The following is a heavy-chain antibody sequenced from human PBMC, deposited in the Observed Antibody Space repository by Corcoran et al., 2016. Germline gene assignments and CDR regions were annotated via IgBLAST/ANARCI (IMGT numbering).Heavy chain of an antibody. Sequence: EVQLVESGGGLIQPGGSLRLSCAASGFTVSSNYMSWVRQAPGKGLEWVSVIYSGGSTYYADSVKGRFTISRDNSKNTRYLQMNSLRAEDTAVYYCARDWGGSYFYFDHWGQGTLVTVSS. V-gene: IGHV3-53*01. D-gene: IGHD1-26*01. CDR3: ARDWGGSYFYFDH. J-gene: IGHJ4*02. CDR1: GFTVSSNY. CDR2: IYSGGST.